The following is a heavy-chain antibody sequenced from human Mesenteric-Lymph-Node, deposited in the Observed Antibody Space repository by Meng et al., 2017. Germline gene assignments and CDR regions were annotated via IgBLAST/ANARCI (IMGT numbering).Heavy chain of an antibody. CDR2: MFYSGST. D-gene: IGHD3-10*01. CDR3: ARDHYPFYYYYGMDV. Sequence: SETLSLTCTVSGDSVSNYFCTWIRQSPGKGLEWIGYMFYSGSTDYNPSLKSRVSISVDTTKNQFSLKLSSVTAADTAVYYCARDHYPFYYYYGMDVWGQGTTVTVSS. J-gene: IGHJ6*02. CDR1: GDSVSNYF. V-gene: IGHV4-59*02.